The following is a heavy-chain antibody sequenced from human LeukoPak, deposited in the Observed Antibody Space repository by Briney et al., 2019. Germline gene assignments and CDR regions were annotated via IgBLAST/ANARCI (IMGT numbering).Heavy chain of an antibody. D-gene: IGHD5-18*01. CDR1: GILVSSNY. V-gene: IGHV3-66*01. CDR3: ARGLGGYSYGP. CDR2: IDSTGST. Sequence: GSLRLSCVASGILVSSNYMSWVRQAPGKGLEWVSFIDSTGSTYYADSVKGRFTISRDNSRNTLYLQMNSLRVEDTAVYYCARGLGGYSYGPWGQGTLVTVSS. J-gene: IGHJ4*02.